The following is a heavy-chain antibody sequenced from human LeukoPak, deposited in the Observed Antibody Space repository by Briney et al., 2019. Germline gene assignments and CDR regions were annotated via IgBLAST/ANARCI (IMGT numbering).Heavy chain of an antibody. CDR1: GFTFSDHY. J-gene: IGHJ5*02. D-gene: IGHD3-10*01. CDR3: ARVGSSRGWLDP. V-gene: IGHV3-11*01. CDR2: ISSSGTTT. Sequence: GGSLRLSCTGSGFTFSDHYMTWIRQAPGKGLEWISYISSSGTTTYYADSVKGRFTISRANAKTSVYLQMEGLRADDTAVYYCARVGSSRGWLDPWGHGTLVTVSS.